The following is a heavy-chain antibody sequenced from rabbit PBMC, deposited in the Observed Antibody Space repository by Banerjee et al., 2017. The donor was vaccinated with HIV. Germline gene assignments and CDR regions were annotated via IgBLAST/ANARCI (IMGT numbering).Heavy chain of an antibody. V-gene: IGHV1S7*01. CDR2: IDPVFGST. D-gene: IGHD2-1*01. J-gene: IGHJ4*01. Sequence: QLVESGGGLVQPGGSLTLTCTASGFSFSSTYYMCWVRQAPGKGLEWIGYIDPVFGSTYYASWVNGRFTISSHNAQNTLYLQLNSLTAADTATYFCARDSYDDYGDFNLWGPGTLVTVS. CDR3: ARDSYDDYGDFNL. CDR1: GFSFSSTYY.